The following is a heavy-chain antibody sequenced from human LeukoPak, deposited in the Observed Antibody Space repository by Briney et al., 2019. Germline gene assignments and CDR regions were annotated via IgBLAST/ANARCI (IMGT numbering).Heavy chain of an antibody. CDR2: IYYSGST. CDR3: ARTYYYDSSGYPNWYFDL. CDR1: GGSISSGGYY. V-gene: IGHV4-31*03. D-gene: IGHD3-22*01. Sequence: SETLSLTCTVSGGSISSGGYYWSWIRQHPGKGLEWIGYIYYSGSTYYNPSLKSRVTISVDTSKNQFSLKLSSVTAADTAVYYCARTYYYDSSGYPNWYFDLWGRGTLVTVSS. J-gene: IGHJ2*01.